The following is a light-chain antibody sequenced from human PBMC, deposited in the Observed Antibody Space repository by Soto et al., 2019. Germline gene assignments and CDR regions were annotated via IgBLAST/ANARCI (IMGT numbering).Light chain of an antibody. CDR3: QQSYSTPPKT. CDR2: AAS. Sequence: DIQMTPSPSSLSASVGARVTITCLASQSISSYLNWYQQKPGKAPKLLIYAASSLQSGVPSRFSGSGSGTDFTLTISSLQPEDFATYYCQQSYSTPPKTFGPGTKVDIK. J-gene: IGKJ3*01. CDR1: QSISSY. V-gene: IGKV1-39*01.